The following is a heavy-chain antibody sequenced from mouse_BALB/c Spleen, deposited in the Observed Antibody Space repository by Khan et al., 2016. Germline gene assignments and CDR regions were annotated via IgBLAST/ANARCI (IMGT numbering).Heavy chain of an antibody. D-gene: IGHD2-12*01. CDR3: SSDYDGCAY. Sequence: QVQLKQSGPGLVAPSQSLSITCTVSGFSLTGYGVNWVRQPPGKGLEWLGKIWADGRTAYNSALKSRVSISKDNSKSQVVLKRNSLQTDDTAKYYCSSDYDGCAYWGQGTLVIVSA. CDR1: GFSLTGYG. CDR2: IWADGRT. J-gene: IGHJ3*01. V-gene: IGHV2-6-7*01.